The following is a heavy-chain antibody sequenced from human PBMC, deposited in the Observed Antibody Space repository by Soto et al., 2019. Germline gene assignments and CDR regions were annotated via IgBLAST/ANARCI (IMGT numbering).Heavy chain of an antibody. Sequence: QVQLVQSGAEVKKPGSSVKVSCKSSGGTFSSYAISWVRQAPGQGLEWMGGIIPIFGTANYAQKFQGIVTITEDKSTSTAYMELSSLRSEDTAVYYCARDWWPAMATEHAFDIWGQGTMVTVSS. CDR1: GGTFSSYA. D-gene: IGHD5-18*01. V-gene: IGHV1-69*06. CDR3: ARDWWPAMATEHAFDI. CDR2: IIPIFGTA. J-gene: IGHJ3*02.